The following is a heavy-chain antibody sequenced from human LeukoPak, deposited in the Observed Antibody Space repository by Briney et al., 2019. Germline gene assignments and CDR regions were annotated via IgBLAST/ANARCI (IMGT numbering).Heavy chain of an antibody. CDR2: IRSDGTNK. CDR1: GFTFSNYG. J-gene: IGHJ6*03. Sequence: GGALRLSCAASGFTFSNYGIHWVRQAPGKGLEWVAFIRSDGTNKYYADSVKGRFTISRDNSKNTLYLQMNSLRAEDTAVYYCAKVLAYGAYYYYYMDVWGKGTTVTVSS. CDR3: AKVLAYGAYYYYYMDV. V-gene: IGHV3-30*02. D-gene: IGHD4/OR15-4a*01.